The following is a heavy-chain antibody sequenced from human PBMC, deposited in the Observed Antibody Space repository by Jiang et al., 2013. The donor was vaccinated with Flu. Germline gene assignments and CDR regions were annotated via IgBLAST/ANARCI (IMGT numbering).Heavy chain of an antibody. CDR2: IFSNDEK. CDR3: ARTLRKIMIGFHYYGMDV. D-gene: IGHD3-16*01. Sequence: KPTQTLTLTCTFSGFSLSNARMGVSWIRQPPGKALEWLAHIFSNDEKSYSTSLKSRLTISKDTSKSQVVLTMTNMDPVDTATYYCARTLRKIMIGFHYYGMDVWGQGDHGHRL. V-gene: IGHV2-26*01. J-gene: IGHJ6*02. CDR1: GFSLSNARMG.